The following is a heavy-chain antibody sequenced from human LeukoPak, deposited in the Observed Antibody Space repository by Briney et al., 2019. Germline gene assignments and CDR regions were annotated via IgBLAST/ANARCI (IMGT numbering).Heavy chain of an antibody. V-gene: IGHV4-39*02. CDR2: IYYSGST. CDR3: ASNPAAISDAFDI. J-gene: IGHJ3*02. Sequence: SETLSLTCTVSGGSISSSSYYWGWIRQPPGKGLEWIGSIYYSGSTYYNPSLKNRVTISVDTSKTHFSLKLSSVTAADTAVYYCASNPAAISDAFDIWGQGTMVTVSS. D-gene: IGHD2-2*01. CDR1: GGSISSSSYY.